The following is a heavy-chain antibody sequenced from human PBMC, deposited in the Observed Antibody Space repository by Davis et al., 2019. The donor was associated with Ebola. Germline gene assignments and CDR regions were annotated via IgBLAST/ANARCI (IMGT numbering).Heavy chain of an antibody. D-gene: IGHD6-13*01. J-gene: IGHJ4*02. CDR3: AKGVAVAENYFES. V-gene: IGHV3-23*01. CDR2: ISSGGGAP. CDR1: GFTFSTYA. Sequence: GESLKISCAASGFTFSTYAMGWVRQAPGKGLEWVSDISSGGGAPYYADSVKGRFTTFRDNPKNTLYLQMNSLRADDTAVYYCAKGVAVAENYFESWGQGTLVTVSS.